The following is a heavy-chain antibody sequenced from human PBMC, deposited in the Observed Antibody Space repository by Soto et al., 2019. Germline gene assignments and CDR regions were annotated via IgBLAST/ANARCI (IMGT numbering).Heavy chain of an antibody. CDR2: IKQDGSEK. CDR1: GFAFSGYW. V-gene: IGHV3-7*01. D-gene: IGHD5-12*01. Sequence: EVQLVESGGDLVQPGGSLRLSCAASGFAFSGYWMSWVRQAPGKGLEGVANIKQDGSEKYYVDSVKGRFTISRDNAKNSLYLQMNSLTVEDTAVYYCARPTSVDAYWGQGTLVTVSS. J-gene: IGHJ4*02. CDR3: ARPTSVDAY.